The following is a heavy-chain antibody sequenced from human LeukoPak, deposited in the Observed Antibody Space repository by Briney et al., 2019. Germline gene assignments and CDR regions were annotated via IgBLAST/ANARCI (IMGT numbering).Heavy chain of an antibody. D-gene: IGHD3-9*01. V-gene: IGHV3-48*03. CDR1: GFTFSSYE. CDR2: ISSSGSTI. J-gene: IGHJ6*02. Sequence: GGSLRLSCAASGFTFSSYEMNWVRQAPGKGLEWVSYISSSGSTIYYADSVKGRFTISRDNAKNSLYLQMNSLRAEDTAVYYCARDGSDYDILTGYAHYGMDVWGQGTTVTVSS. CDR3: ARDGSDYDILTGYAHYGMDV.